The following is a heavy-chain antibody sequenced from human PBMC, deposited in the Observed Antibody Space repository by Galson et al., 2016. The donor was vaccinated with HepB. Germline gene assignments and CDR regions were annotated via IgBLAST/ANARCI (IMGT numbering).Heavy chain of an antibody. CDR2: IVVGSGKT. CDR3: ATARAYGYSYWYFGL. V-gene: IGHV1-58*01. D-gene: IGHD6-13*01. Sequence: SVKVSCKASGLTFTSSAVQWVRQARGQRLEWIGWIVVGSGKTNYAQNFQERVTITRDMSTTTAYMELSSLRSEDTAVYYCATARAYGYSYWYFGLWGRGTLVTVSS. J-gene: IGHJ2*01. CDR1: GLTFTSSA.